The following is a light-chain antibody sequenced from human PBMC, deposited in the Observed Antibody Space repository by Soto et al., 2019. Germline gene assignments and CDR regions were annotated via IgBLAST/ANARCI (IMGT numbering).Light chain of an antibody. Sequence: QSALTQPPSASGSPGQSVTLSCTGTSSDVGGYNYVSWYQQHPGKAPKLMIYEVSKRPSGVPDRFSGSKSGNTASLTVSGLQAEDEADYYCSSYAGSNNLVFGGGTKLTVI. J-gene: IGLJ2*01. V-gene: IGLV2-8*01. CDR2: EVS. CDR1: SSDVGGYNY. CDR3: SSYAGSNNLV.